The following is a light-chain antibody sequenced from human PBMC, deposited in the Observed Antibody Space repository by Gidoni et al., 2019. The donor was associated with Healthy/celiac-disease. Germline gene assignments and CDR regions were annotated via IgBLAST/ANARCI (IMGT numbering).Light chain of an antibody. Sequence: EIVLTQSPATLSLSPGDRPTLACRASQNVRTYLAWYQKKPGQAPRLLIYDASNRAAGIPARFSGSGSGTDYTLTISSLEPEDFAVYYCQQRSIWPLTFGGGTKVEIK. J-gene: IGKJ4*01. CDR1: QNVRTY. CDR3: QQRSIWPLT. CDR2: DAS. V-gene: IGKV3-11*01.